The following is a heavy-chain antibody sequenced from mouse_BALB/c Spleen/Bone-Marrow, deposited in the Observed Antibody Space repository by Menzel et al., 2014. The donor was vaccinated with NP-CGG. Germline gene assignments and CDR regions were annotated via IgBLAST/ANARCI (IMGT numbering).Heavy chain of an antibody. CDR2: INPSTGYT. J-gene: IGHJ4*01. Sequence: QVQLQQSGAELAKPGASVKMSCKASGYTFTSYWMHWVKQRPGQGLEWIGYINPSTGYTEYNQKFGDKATLTADKSSSTAYMQLSSLTSEDSAVYYCARQITTVDYAMDYWGQGTSVTVSS. D-gene: IGHD1-1*01. V-gene: IGHV1-7*01. CDR3: ARQITTVDYAMDY. CDR1: GYTFTSYW.